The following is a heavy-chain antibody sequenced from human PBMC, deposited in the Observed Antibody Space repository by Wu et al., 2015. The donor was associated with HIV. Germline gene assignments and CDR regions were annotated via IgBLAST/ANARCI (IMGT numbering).Heavy chain of an antibody. CDR2: INPNSGGT. CDR1: GYPFVDYY. J-gene: IGHJ4*02. Sequence: QLIQSGAAMKKPGATVRISCKPSGYPFVDYYIHWVRQAPGQGLEWMGWINPNSGGTNYAQKFQGRVTMTRDTSISTAYMELSRLRSDDTAVYYCARSILSPRDSPFDYWGQGTLVTVSS. CDR3: ARSILSPRDSPFDY. D-gene: IGHD2-21*01. V-gene: IGHV1-2*02.